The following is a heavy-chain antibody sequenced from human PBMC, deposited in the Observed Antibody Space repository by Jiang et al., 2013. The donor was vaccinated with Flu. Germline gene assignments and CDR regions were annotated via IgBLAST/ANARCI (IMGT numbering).Heavy chain of an antibody. D-gene: IGHD3-3*01. Sequence: GAEVKKPGASVKVSCKASGYTFTSYYMHWVRQAPGQGLEWMGIINPSGGSTSYAQKFQGRVTISRDNAKNSLYLQMNSLRAEDTAVYYCAGHPGYYDFWSAHPGDNWFDPWGQGTLVTVSS. CDR3: AGHPGYYDFWSAHPGDNWFDP. J-gene: IGHJ5*02. CDR2: INPSGGST. V-gene: IGHV1-46*01. CDR1: GYTFTSYY.